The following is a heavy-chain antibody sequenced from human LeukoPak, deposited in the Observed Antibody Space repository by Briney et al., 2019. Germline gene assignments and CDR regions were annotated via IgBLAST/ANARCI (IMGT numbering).Heavy chain of an antibody. D-gene: IGHD3-22*01. V-gene: IGHV3-9*01. J-gene: IGHJ4*02. CDR1: GFIFDDYA. CDR2: ISSNSGGI. Sequence: GGSLRLSCVTSGFIFDDYAMHWVRQGPGKGLEWVSGISSNSGGIAYADSVKGRFTISRDNAKNSLYLQMNSLRPEDTALYYCAKDVQMTRNDYYNYFDYWGQGTLVTVSS. CDR3: AKDVQMTRNDYYNYFDY.